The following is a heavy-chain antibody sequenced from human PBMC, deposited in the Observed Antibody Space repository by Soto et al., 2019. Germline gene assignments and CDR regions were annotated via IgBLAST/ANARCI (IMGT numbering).Heavy chain of an antibody. CDR3: ARAFTYYDFWSGYPPPDY. CDR2: IWYDGSNK. D-gene: IGHD3-3*01. Sequence: PGGSLRLSCAASGFTFSSYGMHWVRQAPGKGLEWVAVIWYDGSNKYYADSVKGRFTISRDNSKNPLYLQVNSLRAEDTAVYYCARAFTYYDFWSGYPPPDYWGQGTLVTVSS. V-gene: IGHV3-33*01. CDR1: GFTFSSYG. J-gene: IGHJ4*02.